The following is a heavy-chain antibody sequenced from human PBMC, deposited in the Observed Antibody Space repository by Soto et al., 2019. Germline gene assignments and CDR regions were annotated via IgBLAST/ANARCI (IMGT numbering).Heavy chain of an antibody. J-gene: IGHJ6*02. V-gene: IGHV3-30*18. Sequence: QVQLVESGGGVVQPGRSLRLSCAASGFTFSSYGMHWVRQAPGKGLEWVAVISYDGSNKYYADSVKGRFTISRDNSKNPLYLQITRLRAEDTGVYYCAKDADSSGPSYSYAMDLWGQGTTVTVSS. D-gene: IGHD3-22*01. CDR2: ISYDGSNK. CDR3: AKDADSSGPSYSYAMDL. CDR1: GFTFSSYG.